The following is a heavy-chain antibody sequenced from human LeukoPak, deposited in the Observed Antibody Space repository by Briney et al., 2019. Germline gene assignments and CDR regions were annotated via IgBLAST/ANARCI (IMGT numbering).Heavy chain of an antibody. V-gene: IGHV1-18*01. CDR1: GYTFTSYG. CDR2: IRAYNGNT. CDR3: ARDHHCSGGSCPLYYYYGMDV. D-gene: IGHD2-15*01. J-gene: IGHJ6*02. Sequence: ASVKVSCKASGYTFTSYGISWVRQAPGQGLEWMGWIRAYNGNTNYAQKLQGRVTMTTDTSTSTAYMELRSLRSDDTAVYYCARDHHCSGGSCPLYYYYGMDVWGQGTTVTVSS.